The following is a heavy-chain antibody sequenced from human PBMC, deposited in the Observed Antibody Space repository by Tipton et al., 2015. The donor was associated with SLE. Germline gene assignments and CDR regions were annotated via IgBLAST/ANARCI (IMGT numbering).Heavy chain of an antibody. Sequence: VQLVQSGGGLVQPGRSLRLSCAASGFTFDDYAMHWVRQAPGKGLEWVSGISWNSGSIGYADSVKGRFTISRDNAKNSLYLQMNSLRAEDTALYYCAKDASIARSSSGWYVDYWGQGTLVTVSS. CDR2: ISWNSGSI. V-gene: IGHV3-9*01. CDR1: GFTFDDYA. J-gene: IGHJ4*02. CDR3: AKDASIARSSSGWYVDY. D-gene: IGHD6-19*01.